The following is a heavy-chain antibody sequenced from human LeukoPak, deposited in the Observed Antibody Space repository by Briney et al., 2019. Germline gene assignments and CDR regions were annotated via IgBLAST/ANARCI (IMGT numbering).Heavy chain of an antibody. CDR1: GFTFSSYN. D-gene: IGHD1-26*01. Sequence: GGSLRLSCAASGFTFSSYNMNWVRLAPGKWLEWVSSISSSSAYIYYADSVRGRFTISRDNAKNSLYLQMNSLRAEDTAVYYCARQPAYRGYMDVWGKGTTVTVSS. J-gene: IGHJ6*03. CDR2: ISSSSAYI. V-gene: IGHV3-21*01. CDR3: ARQPAYRGYMDV.